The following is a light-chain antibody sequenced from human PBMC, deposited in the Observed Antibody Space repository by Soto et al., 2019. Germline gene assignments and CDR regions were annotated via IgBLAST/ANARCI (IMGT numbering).Light chain of an antibody. CDR1: STDIGAYNY. J-gene: IGLJ2*01. CDR2: EVS. V-gene: IGLV2-8*01. CDR3: SSFGGSKV. Sequence: QSALTQPPSASGSPGQSVTVSCTGSSTDIGAYNYVSWYQQYPGKAPKLIIYEVSKRPSGVPDRFSGSKSGNTASLTVSGLQAEDEADYYCSSFGGSKVFGGGTQLTVL.